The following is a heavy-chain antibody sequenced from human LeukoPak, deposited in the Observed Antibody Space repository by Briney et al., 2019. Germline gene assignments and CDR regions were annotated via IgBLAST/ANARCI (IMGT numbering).Heavy chain of an antibody. CDR2: IYHSGST. J-gene: IGHJ4*02. Sequence: PSETLSLTCAVYGGSFSSYYWSWIRQPPGKGLEWIGYIYHSGSTDYNPSIKSRVTISVDTSKSQFSLKLTSVTAADTAVYYCATLTTVVTAYYFDYWGQGTLVTVSS. D-gene: IGHD4-23*01. CDR3: ATLTTVVTAYYFDY. CDR1: GGSFSSYY. V-gene: IGHV4-4*09.